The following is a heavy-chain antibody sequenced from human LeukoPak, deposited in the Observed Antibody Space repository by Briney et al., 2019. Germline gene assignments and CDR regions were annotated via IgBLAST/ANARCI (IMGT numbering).Heavy chain of an antibody. CDR3: ATHYDILTGWLDFDY. J-gene: IGHJ4*02. D-gene: IGHD3-9*01. CDR2: ISGSGGST. V-gene: IGHV3-23*01. CDR1: GFTVSSNY. Sequence: GGSLRLSCAASGFTVSSNYMSWVRQAPGKGLEWVSAISGSGGSTYYADSVKGRFTISRDNSKNTLYLQMNSLRAEDTAVYYCATHYDILTGWLDFDYWGQGTLVTVSS.